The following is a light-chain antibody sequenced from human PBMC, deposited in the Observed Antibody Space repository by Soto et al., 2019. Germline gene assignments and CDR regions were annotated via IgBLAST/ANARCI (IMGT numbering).Light chain of an antibody. CDR1: SSDIGVSNY. V-gene: IGLV2-14*01. CDR3: SSNTTSSTVL. J-gene: IGLJ2*01. CDR2: DVS. Sequence: QSALTQPASVSGSPGQSITISCTGTSSDIGVSNYVSWYQHHPDKAPKLVIYDVSNRPSGLSHRFSGSKSGSTASLTISGLQAEDEADYYCSSNTTSSTVLFGGGTKVTVL.